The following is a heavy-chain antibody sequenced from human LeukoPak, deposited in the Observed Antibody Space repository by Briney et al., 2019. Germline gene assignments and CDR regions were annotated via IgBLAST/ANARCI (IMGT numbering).Heavy chain of an antibody. CDR3: ARAEVVVPAAINY. D-gene: IGHD2-2*02. CDR1: GGSFSGYY. V-gene: IGHV4-34*01. Sequence: PSETLSLTCAVYGGSFSGYYWSWIRQPPGKGLEWIGEINHSGSTNYNPSLKSRVTISVDTSKNQFSLKLSSVTAADTAVYYCARAEVVVPAAINYWGQGTLVTVSS. J-gene: IGHJ4*02. CDR2: INHSGST.